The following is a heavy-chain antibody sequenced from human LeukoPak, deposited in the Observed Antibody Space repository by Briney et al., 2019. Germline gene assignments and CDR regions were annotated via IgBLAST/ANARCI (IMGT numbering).Heavy chain of an antibody. CDR3: ARGGRDPGVFDP. J-gene: IGHJ5*02. CDR1: GFTFSTYD. CDR2: IDTAGDT. Sequence: GGSLRLSCAASGFTFSTYDMHWVRQATEKGLEWVSAIDTAGDTYYSGSVKGRFTISRENAKNSLYLQMNSLRAGDMAVYYCARGGRDPGVFDPWGQGTLVTVSS. V-gene: IGHV3-13*01. D-gene: IGHD2-8*01.